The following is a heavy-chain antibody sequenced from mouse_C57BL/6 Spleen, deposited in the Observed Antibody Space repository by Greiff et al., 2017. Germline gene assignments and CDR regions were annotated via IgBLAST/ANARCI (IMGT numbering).Heavy chain of an antibody. CDR3: ARGGGQLRLRDY. Sequence: EVQLQQSGPVLVKPGASVKMSCKASGYTFTDYYMNWVKQSHGKSLEWIGVINPYNGGTSYNQKFKGKATLTVDKSSSTAYMELNSLTSEDSAVYYCARGGGQLRLRDYWGQGTTLTVSS. CDR2: INPYNGGT. V-gene: IGHV1-19*01. J-gene: IGHJ2*01. D-gene: IGHD3-2*02. CDR1: GYTFTDYY.